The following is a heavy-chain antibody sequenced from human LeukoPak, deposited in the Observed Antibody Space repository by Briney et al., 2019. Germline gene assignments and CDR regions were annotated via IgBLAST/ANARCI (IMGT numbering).Heavy chain of an antibody. Sequence: ASVKVSCKASDYTFTSYGISWVRQAPGHGLEWMGWISAYNGNTNYAQKLQGRVTMTTDTSTSTAYMELRSLRSDHTAVYYCARGPLWFGDFPNFDYWGQGTLVTVSS. CDR3: ARGPLWFGDFPNFDY. CDR1: DYTFTSYG. CDR2: ISAYNGNT. J-gene: IGHJ4*02. D-gene: IGHD3-10*01. V-gene: IGHV1-18*01.